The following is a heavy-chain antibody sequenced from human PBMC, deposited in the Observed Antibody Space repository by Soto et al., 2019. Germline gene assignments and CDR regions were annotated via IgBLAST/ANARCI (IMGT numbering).Heavy chain of an antibody. CDR1: GFTFSTYA. D-gene: IGHD1-26*01. J-gene: IGHJ4*02. CDR2: ISGSGDST. Sequence: EVQLLESGGGLAQPGGSLRLSCAASGFTFSTYAMAWVRQTPEKGLEWVSSISGSGDSTYYADSVKGRFTISRDNSKNTVSLQMNSLRAEGTAIYYCAKKWGGTYPFEYWGQGTLVTVSS. V-gene: IGHV3-23*01. CDR3: AKKWGGTYPFEY.